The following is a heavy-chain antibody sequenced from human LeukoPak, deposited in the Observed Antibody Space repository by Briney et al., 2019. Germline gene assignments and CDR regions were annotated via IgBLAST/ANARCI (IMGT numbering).Heavy chain of an antibody. D-gene: IGHD5-24*01. J-gene: IGHJ4*02. CDR1: GFTLSDYY. V-gene: IGHV3-72*01. CDR3: RDAFADY. CDR2: SRNKDKSYTT. Sequence: PGGSLRLSCAASGFTLSDYYMEWVRQAPGKGLEWVGRSRNKDKSYTTDYAASVKGRFTISRDDSKNSLYLQMNSLKSEDTAVYYTRDAFADYWGQGTLVTVSS.